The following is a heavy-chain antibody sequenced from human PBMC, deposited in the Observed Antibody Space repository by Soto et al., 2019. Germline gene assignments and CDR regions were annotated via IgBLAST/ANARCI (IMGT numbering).Heavy chain of an antibody. V-gene: IGHV1-18*04. CDR1: GYTFTSYG. Sequence: ASAKVSCKASGYTFTSYGISWVRQAPGQGLEWMGWSSAYNGNTNYAQKLQGRVTMTTDTSTSTAYMELRSLRSDDTAVYYCALGRAEVGDFDLWGQGTLVTVSS. J-gene: IGHJ4*02. D-gene: IGHD1-26*01. CDR2: SSAYNGNT. CDR3: ALGRAEVGDFDL.